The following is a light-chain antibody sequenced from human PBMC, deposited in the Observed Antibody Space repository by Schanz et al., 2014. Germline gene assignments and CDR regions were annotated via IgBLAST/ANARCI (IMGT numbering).Light chain of an antibody. CDR2: EVS. Sequence: QSALTQPASVSGSPGQSITLSCTGTSSDVGGTNYVSWYQQHPGKVPKLMIYEVSNRPSGVPDRFSGSKSGNTASLTISGLQAEDEADYYCSSYADSSTLFGPGTKLTVL. CDR3: SSYADSSTL. V-gene: IGLV2-14*01. J-gene: IGLJ1*01. CDR1: SSDVGGTNY.